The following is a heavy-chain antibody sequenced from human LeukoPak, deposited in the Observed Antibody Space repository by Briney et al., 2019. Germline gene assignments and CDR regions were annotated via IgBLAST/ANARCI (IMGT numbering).Heavy chain of an antibody. CDR1: GGTFSSYA. CDR3: ARDYYDSSGYYPEVDY. V-gene: IGHV1-18*01. D-gene: IGHD3-22*01. CDR2: ISAYNGNT. Sequence: ASVKVSCKASGGTFSSYAISWVRQAPGQGLEWMGWISAYNGNTNYAQKLQGRVTMTTDTSTSTAYMELRSLRSDDTAVYYCARDYYDSSGYYPEVDYWGQGALVTVSS. J-gene: IGHJ4*02.